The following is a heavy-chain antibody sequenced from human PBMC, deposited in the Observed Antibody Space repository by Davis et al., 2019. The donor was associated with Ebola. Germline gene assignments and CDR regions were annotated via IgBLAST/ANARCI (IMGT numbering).Heavy chain of an antibody. CDR2: ISGSGGST. CDR3: AKLKVGRPGNDY. CDR1: GFTLSNDA. Sequence: GGSLRLSCVASGFTLSNDAMTWVRQAPGKGLEWVSAISGSGGSTYYADSVKGRFTISRDSSKNTLYLQMNSLRAEDTAVYYCAKLKVGRPGNDYWGQGTLVTVSS. J-gene: IGHJ4*02. V-gene: IGHV3-23*01.